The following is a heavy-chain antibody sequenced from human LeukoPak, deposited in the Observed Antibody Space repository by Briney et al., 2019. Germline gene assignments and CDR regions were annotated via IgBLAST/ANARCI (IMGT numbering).Heavy chain of an antibody. D-gene: IGHD6-6*01. CDR1: GGSFSGYY. CDR2: INHSGST. Sequence: SSETLSLTCAVYGGSFSGYYWSWIRQPPGKGLEWIGEINHSGSTNYNPSLKSRVTISVDTSKNQFSLELSSVTAADTAVYYCAAEYSSSERYFDYWGQGTLVTVSS. V-gene: IGHV4-34*01. CDR3: AAEYSSSERYFDY. J-gene: IGHJ4*02.